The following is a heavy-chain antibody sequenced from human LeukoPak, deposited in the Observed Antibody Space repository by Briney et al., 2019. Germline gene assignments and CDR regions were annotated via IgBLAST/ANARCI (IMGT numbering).Heavy chain of an antibody. CDR3: ARGGSGWYYFDY. J-gene: IGHJ4*02. CDR1: GFTFSSYA. D-gene: IGHD6-19*01. Sequence: GGSLRLSCAASGFTFSSYAMHWVRQAPGKGLEWVAVISYDGSNKYYADSVKGRFTISRDNSKNTLYLQMNSLRAEDTAVYYCARGGSGWYYFDYWGQGTLVTVSS. CDR2: ISYDGSNK. V-gene: IGHV3-30-3*01.